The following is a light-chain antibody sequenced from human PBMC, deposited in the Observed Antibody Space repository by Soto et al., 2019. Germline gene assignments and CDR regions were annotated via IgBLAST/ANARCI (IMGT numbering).Light chain of an antibody. CDR3: QQGYSAPWT. Sequence: DIPMTQSPSSLSASLGDRVTITCRASQSISNFLHWYQQTPGKPPELLIYAASYLQSGVPSRFSGGGSGTDFTLTISSLQPEDFATYYCQQGYSAPWTFGQGTKVEIK. CDR2: AAS. CDR1: QSISNF. J-gene: IGKJ1*01. V-gene: IGKV1-39*01.